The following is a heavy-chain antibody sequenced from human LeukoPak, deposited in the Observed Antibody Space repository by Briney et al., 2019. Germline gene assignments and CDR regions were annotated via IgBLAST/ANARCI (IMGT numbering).Heavy chain of an antibody. CDR3: AREAAAAGENYFDY. D-gene: IGHD6-13*01. CDR1: GGSISSSSYY. Sequence: SETLSLTCTVSGGSISSSSYYWGWIRQPPGKGLEWIGSIYYSGSTYYNPSLKSRVTISVDTSKNQFSLKLSSVTAADTAVYYCAREAAAAGENYFDYWGQGTLVTVSS. CDR2: IYYSGST. J-gene: IGHJ4*02. V-gene: IGHV4-39*07.